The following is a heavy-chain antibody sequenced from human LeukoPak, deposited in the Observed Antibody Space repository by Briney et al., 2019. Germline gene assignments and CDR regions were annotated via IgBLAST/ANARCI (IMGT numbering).Heavy chain of an antibody. D-gene: IGHD2-15*01. Sequence: GGSLRLSCAASGFTFSSYEMNWVRQAPGKGLEGLSYIRSSGNTIYYADSVKGRFTISRDNAKNSLYLQMDSLRAEDTAVYYCARDGCSDGSCEDWGQGTLVTVSS. V-gene: IGHV3-48*03. CDR2: IRSSGNTI. J-gene: IGHJ4*02. CDR3: ARDGCSDGSCED. CDR1: GFTFSSYE.